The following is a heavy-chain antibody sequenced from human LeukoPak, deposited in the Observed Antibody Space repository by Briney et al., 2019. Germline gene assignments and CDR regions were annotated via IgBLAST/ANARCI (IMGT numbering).Heavy chain of an antibody. J-gene: IGHJ4*02. Sequence: SVKASCKASGYTFTGYYMHWVRQAPGQGLEWMGRINPNSGGTNYSQKFQGRVTMTRDTSINTAYMDLSRLRSDDTAVYYCARGRNSVYYFNVVAPYYFDYWGQGTLVTVSS. CDR2: INPNSGGT. D-gene: IGHD3-22*01. CDR3: ARGRNSVYYFNVVAPYYFDY. V-gene: IGHV1-2*06. CDR1: GYTFTGYY.